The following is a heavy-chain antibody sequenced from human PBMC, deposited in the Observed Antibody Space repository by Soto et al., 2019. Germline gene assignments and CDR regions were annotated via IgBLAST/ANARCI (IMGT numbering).Heavy chain of an antibody. V-gene: IGHV3-30*03. CDR1: GFTFSSNG. CDR3: TGQVASGY. J-gene: IGHJ4*02. Sequence: QVQLVESGGGVVQPGRSLRLSCAASGFTFSSNGMHWVRQAPGKGLEWVAVTSYDGSTKYYADSVKGRFTISRDNSKNTLYLEMNSLRADDTAVYYCTGQVASGYWGQGNLVTVSS. D-gene: IGHD2-8*02. CDR2: TSYDGSTK.